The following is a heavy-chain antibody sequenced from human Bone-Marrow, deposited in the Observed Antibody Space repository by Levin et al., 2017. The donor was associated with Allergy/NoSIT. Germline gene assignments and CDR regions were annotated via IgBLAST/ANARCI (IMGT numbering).Heavy chain of an antibody. CDR2: IGGNGFST. Sequence: SCAASGFTFSSYAMSWVRQAPGKGLEWVSAIGGNGFSTYYADSVKGRFTISRDNSKNTLYLQMNNLRPEDTAVYYCAKDLGSGYSYGYFDYWGQGTLVTVSS. CDR1: GFTFSSYA. V-gene: IGHV3-23*01. J-gene: IGHJ4*02. CDR3: AKDLGSGYSYGYFDY. D-gene: IGHD5-18*01.